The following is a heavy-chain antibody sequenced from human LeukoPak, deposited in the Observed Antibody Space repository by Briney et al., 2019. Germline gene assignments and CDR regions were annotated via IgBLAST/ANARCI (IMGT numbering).Heavy chain of an antibody. D-gene: IGHD3-22*01. Sequence: PSQTLSLTCAVSGGSISSGGYSWSWIRQPPGKGLEWIGYIYHSGSTYYNPSLKSRVTISVDRSKNQFSLKLSSVTAADTAVYYCARSTMIVAPGAFDIWGQGTMVTVSS. V-gene: IGHV4-30-2*01. CDR2: IYHSGST. CDR1: GGSISSGGYS. J-gene: IGHJ3*02. CDR3: ARSTMIVAPGAFDI.